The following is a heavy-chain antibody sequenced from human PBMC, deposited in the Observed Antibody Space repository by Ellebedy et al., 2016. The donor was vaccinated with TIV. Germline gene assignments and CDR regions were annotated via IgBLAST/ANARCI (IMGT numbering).Heavy chain of an antibody. D-gene: IGHD2-8*01. V-gene: IGHV1-3*01. CDR3: ARAMYGMGWFDP. Sequence: AASVKVSCKASGYTFTSYAMQWVRQAPGQRLEWMGRINAGNGNTKYSQKFQGRVTITRDTSANIAYMELSSLRSEDTAVHYCARAMYGMGWFDPWGQGTLVTVSS. J-gene: IGHJ5*02. CDR1: GYTFTSYA. CDR2: INAGNGNT.